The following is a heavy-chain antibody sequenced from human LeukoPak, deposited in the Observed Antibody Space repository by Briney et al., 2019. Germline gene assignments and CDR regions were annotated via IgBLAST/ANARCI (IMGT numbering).Heavy chain of an antibody. D-gene: IGHD3-22*01. CDR2: IYYSGST. CDR3: AGAPYYYDSSGYYISDY. CDR1: GGSISSYY. Sequence: SEALSLTCTVSGGSISSYYWSWIRQPPGKGLEWLGYIYYSGSTNYNPSLKSRVTISVDTSKNQFSLKLSSVTAADTAVYYCAGAPYYYDSSGYYISDYWGQGTLVTVSS. V-gene: IGHV4-59*01. J-gene: IGHJ4*02.